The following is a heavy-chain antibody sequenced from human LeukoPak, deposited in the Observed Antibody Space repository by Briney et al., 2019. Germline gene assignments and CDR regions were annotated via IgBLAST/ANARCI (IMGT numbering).Heavy chain of an antibody. V-gene: IGHV3-15*01. CDR3: ARVLVWVASGSGGWFDP. CDR2: IKSKTDGGTT. D-gene: IGHD6-25*01. CDR1: GFTFSNAW. J-gene: IGHJ5*02. Sequence: GGSLRLSCAASGFTFSNAWMSWVRQAPGKGLEWVGRIKSKTDGGTTDYAAPVKGRFTISRDDSKNTLYLQMNSLKTEDTAVYYCARVLVWVASGSGGWFDPWGQGTLVTVSS.